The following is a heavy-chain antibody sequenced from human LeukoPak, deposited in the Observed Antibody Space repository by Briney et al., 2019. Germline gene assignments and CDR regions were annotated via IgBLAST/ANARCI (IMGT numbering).Heavy chain of an antibody. Sequence: GGSLRLSCAASGFTCNNAWMSWVRQAPGKGREWVGRIKSKTDGGTTDHAAPVKGRFTISRDDSKNTLYLQLNSLKTEDTAVYYCTTAVTTTFGAFDIWGQGTMVTVSS. D-gene: IGHD4-17*01. J-gene: IGHJ3*02. V-gene: IGHV3-15*01. CDR2: IKSKTDGGTT. CDR1: GFTCNNAW. CDR3: TTAVTTTFGAFDI.